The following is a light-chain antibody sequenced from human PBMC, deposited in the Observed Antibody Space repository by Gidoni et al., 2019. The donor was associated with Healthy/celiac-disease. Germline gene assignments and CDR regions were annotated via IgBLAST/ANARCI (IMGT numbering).Light chain of an antibody. CDR1: QSISSY. J-gene: IGKJ1*01. CDR3: QQSYSTPWT. CDR2: AAS. V-gene: IGKV1-39*01. Sequence: VGDRVTITCRASQSISSYLNWYQQKPGKAPKLLIYAASSLQSGVPSRFSGSGSGTDFTLTISSLQPEDFATYYCQQSYSTPWTFGQGTKVEIK.